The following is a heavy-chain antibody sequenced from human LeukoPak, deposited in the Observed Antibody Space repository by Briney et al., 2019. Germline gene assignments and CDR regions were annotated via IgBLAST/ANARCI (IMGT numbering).Heavy chain of an antibody. Sequence: ASVKLSCKASGYTFTSNGISWVRQAPGQGLEWMGWISAYNGNTNYAQKLQGRVTMTTDTSTSTAYMELRSLRSDDTAVYYCARAPRLLWFGALPRYYWGQGTLVTVSS. CDR1: GYTFTSNG. J-gene: IGHJ4*02. D-gene: IGHD3-10*01. CDR2: ISAYNGNT. CDR3: ARAPRLLWFGALPRYY. V-gene: IGHV1-18*04.